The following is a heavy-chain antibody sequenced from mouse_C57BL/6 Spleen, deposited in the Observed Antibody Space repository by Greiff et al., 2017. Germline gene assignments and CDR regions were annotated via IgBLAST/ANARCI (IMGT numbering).Heavy chain of an antibody. D-gene: IGHD2-4*01. CDR2: FYPGSGSI. CDR1: GYTFTEYT. Sequence: LQESGAELVKPGASVKLSCKASGYTFTEYTIHWVKQRSGQGLEWIGWFYPGSGSIKYNEKFKDKATLTADKSSSTVYMELSRLTSEDSAVYFCARHERIYYDYDYYFDYWGQGTTLTVSS. CDR3: ARHERIYYDYDYYFDY. V-gene: IGHV1-62-2*01. J-gene: IGHJ2*01.